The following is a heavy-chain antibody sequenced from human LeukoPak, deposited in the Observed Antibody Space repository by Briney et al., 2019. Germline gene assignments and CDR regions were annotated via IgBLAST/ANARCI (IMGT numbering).Heavy chain of an antibody. CDR3: VVYTGGYRSQF. V-gene: IGHV3-23*01. J-gene: IGHJ4*02. CDR1: GFTFTNYA. D-gene: IGHD5-24*01. Sequence: GGSLRLSCAASGFTFTNYAMSWVRQAPGKGLEWVSAISDRGDRQYYADSVKGRFTISRDNSMNTLRLQMNSLSVEDTAVYYCVVYTGGYRSQFWGQGTLVTVSA. CDR2: ISDRGDRQ.